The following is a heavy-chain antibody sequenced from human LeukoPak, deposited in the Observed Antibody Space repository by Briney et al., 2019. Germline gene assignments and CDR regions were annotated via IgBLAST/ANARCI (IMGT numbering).Heavy chain of an antibody. J-gene: IGHJ3*02. V-gene: IGHV4-59*01. D-gene: IGHD5/OR15-5a*01. Sequence: PSETLSLTCTVSGGSISSYYWSWIRQPPGKGLEWIGYIHYSGSTNYNPSLKSRVTISVDTSKNQFSLKLTSVTAADTAVYYCARDKGLPQAFDIWGQGTMVTVSS. CDR1: GGSISSYY. CDR3: ARDKGLPQAFDI. CDR2: IHYSGST.